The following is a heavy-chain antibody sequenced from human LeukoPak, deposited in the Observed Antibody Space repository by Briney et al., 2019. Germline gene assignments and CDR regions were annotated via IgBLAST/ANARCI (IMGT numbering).Heavy chain of an antibody. V-gene: IGHV3-48*02. J-gene: IGHJ4*02. Sequence: PGGSLRLSCAASGFTFSTYSMNWVRQPPGKGLEWVSYISSSSSTIYYADSVKGRFTISRDNAKNSLYLQMNSLRYEDTAVYYCARLSGSNPLDYWGQGTLVTVSS. D-gene: IGHD1-26*01. CDR1: GFTFSTYS. CDR3: ARLSGSNPLDY. CDR2: ISSSSSTI.